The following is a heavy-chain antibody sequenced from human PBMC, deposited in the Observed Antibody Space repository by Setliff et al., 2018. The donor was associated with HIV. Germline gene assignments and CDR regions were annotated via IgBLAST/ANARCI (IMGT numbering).Heavy chain of an antibody. CDR3: ASDSLSYDKVGH. V-gene: IGHV1-2*02. Sequence: EASVKVSCKASGYIFTDYFIHWVRQAPGQGLEWMGWIDPDSGDTAYAQRFQGTVTMTTDTSIKTAFLELRRLTSDDTAIYYCASDSLSYDKVGHWGQGTQVTVSS. CDR1: GYIFTDYF. J-gene: IGHJ4*02. D-gene: IGHD3-22*01. CDR2: IDPDSGDT.